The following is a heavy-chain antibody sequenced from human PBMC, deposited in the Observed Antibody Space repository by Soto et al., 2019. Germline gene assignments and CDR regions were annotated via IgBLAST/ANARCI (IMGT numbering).Heavy chain of an antibody. V-gene: IGHV4-39*07. CDR2: IYYSGST. CDR3: ARETGGWFDP. CDR1: RGSISSGTNY. Sequence: ASETLSLTCTVSRGSISSGTNYWAWIRQPPGKGLEWIANIYYSGSTFYNPSLKSRVTISLDTSKNQFSLELSSLRSEDTAVYYCARETGGWFDPWGQGTLVTVSS. J-gene: IGHJ5*02. D-gene: IGHD7-27*01.